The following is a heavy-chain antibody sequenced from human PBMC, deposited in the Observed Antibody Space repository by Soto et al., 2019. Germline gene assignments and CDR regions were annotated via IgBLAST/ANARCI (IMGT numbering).Heavy chain of an antibody. CDR2: ISGSGGST. D-gene: IGHD3-3*01. J-gene: IGHJ4*02. CDR1: GFTFSSYA. CDR3: ARPLTDFWSGFFGY. Sequence: GGSLRLSCAASGFTFSSYAMSWVRQAPGKGLEWVSAISGSGGSTYYADSVKGRFTISRDNSKNTLYLQMNSLRAEDTAVYYCARPLTDFWSGFFGYWGQGTLVTVSS. V-gene: IGHV3-23*01.